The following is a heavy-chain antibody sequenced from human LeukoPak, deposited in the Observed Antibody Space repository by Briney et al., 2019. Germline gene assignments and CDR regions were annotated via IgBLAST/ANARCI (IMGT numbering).Heavy chain of an antibody. CDR1: GGSISSSSYY. D-gene: IGHD6-19*01. J-gene: IGHJ1*01. Sequence: PSETLSLTCTVSGGSISSSSYYWGWIRQPPGKGLEWIGEINHSGSTNYNPSLKSRVTISVDTPKNHFFLKFSSVTAADTAVYYCARGRVGQWLIGGFQHWGQGTLVTVSS. V-gene: IGHV4-39*02. CDR3: ARGRVGQWLIGGFQH. CDR2: INHSGST.